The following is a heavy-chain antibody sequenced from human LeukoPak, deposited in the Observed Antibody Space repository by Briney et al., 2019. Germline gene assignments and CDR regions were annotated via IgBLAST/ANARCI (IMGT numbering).Heavy chain of an antibody. Sequence: QPGVSLRLSCAASGFTFSNYAMSWVRQAPGKGLEWVSDISGSGDSTNYADSVKGRFTISRDNSKNTLYLQMNSLRAEDTAIYYCAKNGDRGAYCSGGSCYPYFYYYMDVWGKGTTVTISS. D-gene: IGHD2-15*01. V-gene: IGHV3-23*01. CDR1: GFTFSNYA. J-gene: IGHJ6*03. CDR3: AKNGDRGAYCSGGSCYPYFYYYMDV. CDR2: ISGSGDST.